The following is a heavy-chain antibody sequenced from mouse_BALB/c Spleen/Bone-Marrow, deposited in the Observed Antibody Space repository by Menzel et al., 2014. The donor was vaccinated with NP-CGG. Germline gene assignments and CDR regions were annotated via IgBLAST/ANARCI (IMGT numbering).Heavy chain of an antibody. CDR2: IFPGTGTT. CDR3: ARHYYGSSDAMNY. CDR1: GYTFTNYW. V-gene: IGHV1S132*01. Sequence: QVQLQQSGAELVKPGASVNLSCKTSGYTFTNYWIQWVKQRPGQGLGWIGEIFPGTGTTYYNEKFKGKATLTIDTSSSTAYMQLSSLTSEDSAVYFCARHYYGSSDAMNYWGQGTSVTVSS. J-gene: IGHJ4*01. D-gene: IGHD1-1*01.